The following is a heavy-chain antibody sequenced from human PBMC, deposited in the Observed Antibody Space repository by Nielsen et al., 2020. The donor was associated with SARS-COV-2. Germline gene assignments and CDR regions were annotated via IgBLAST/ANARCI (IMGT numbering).Heavy chain of an antibody. CDR3: ARDRRGVITYYYYGMDV. D-gene: IGHD3-10*01. V-gene: IGHV3-23*01. CDR2: ISGSGGST. CDR1: GFTFSSYA. Sequence: GESLKISCAASGFTFSSYAMSWVRQAPGKGLEWVSAISGSGGSTYYADSVKGRFTISRDNSKNTLYLQMNSLRAEDTAVYYCARDRRGVITYYYYGMDVWGQGTTVTVSS. J-gene: IGHJ6*02.